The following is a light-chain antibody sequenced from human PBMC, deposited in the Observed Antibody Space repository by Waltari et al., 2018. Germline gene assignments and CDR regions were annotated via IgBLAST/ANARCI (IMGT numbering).Light chain of an antibody. CDR1: QSVSRS. CDR3: QMYVRLPVT. J-gene: IGKJ1*01. V-gene: IGKV3-20*01. Sequence: IVLTQSPGTLSLSPGERATLSCRASQSVSRSLAWYQQKPGQAPKLLIYGASTRATGIPDRFTGSGSGTDFSLTISRLEPEDFAVYYCQMYVRLPVTFGQGTKVEI. CDR2: GAS.